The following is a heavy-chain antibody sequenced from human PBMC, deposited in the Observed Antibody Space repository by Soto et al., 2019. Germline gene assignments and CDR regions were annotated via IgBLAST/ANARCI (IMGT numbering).Heavy chain of an antibody. D-gene: IGHD4-17*01. Sequence: EVQLVESGGGLVQPGGSLRLSCAASGFTFSSYLMHWVRQAPGKGLVWVSRINSDGSSTTYADSVKGRFTISRDSAKNTLYLQMNSLRAEDTAVYYCARVRMACDFDIWGQGTMVTVSS. CDR2: INSDGSST. CDR1: GFTFSSYL. V-gene: IGHV3-74*01. CDR3: ARVRMACDFDI. J-gene: IGHJ3*02.